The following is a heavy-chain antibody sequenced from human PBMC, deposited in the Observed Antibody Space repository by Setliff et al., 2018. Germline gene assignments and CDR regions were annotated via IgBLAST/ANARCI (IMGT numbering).Heavy chain of an antibody. J-gene: IGHJ5*02. CDR1: GGTFSSYA. CDR3: ASQGKLELRRWWFDP. V-gene: IGHV1-69*06. CDR2: IIPIFGTA. D-gene: IGHD1-7*01. Sequence: VKVSCKASGGTFSSYAISWVRRAPGQGLEWMGRIIPIFGTANYAQKFQGRVTITADKSTSTAYMELSSLRSEDTAVYYCASQGKLELRRWWFDPWGQGTLVTVSS.